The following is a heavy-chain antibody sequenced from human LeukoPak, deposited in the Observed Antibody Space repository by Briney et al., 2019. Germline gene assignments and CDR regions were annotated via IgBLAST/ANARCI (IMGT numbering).Heavy chain of an antibody. Sequence: SETLSLTCSVSGGSISPYYWSRIRQPPGKGLEWIGYIYYSGTTNYNPSLQSRVTISVATSKNQFSLKLSSVTAADTALYYCARDRASAGGFDYWGQGTLVTVSS. V-gene: IGHV4-59*01. CDR3: ARDRASAGGFDY. CDR1: GGSISPYY. D-gene: IGHD2-15*01. J-gene: IGHJ4*02. CDR2: IYYSGTT.